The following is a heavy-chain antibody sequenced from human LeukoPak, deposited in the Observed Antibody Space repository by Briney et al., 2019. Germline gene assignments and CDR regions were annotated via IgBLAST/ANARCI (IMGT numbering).Heavy chain of an antibody. Sequence: ASVTVSCMVSGYTLTELSMHWVRQAPGKGLEWVGGFYPEDGETIYAQKFQGRVTMTGDTSTDTAYMELSSLRSEDTAVYYCARGHEYQPPGAYWGQGTLVTVSS. D-gene: IGHD2-2*01. J-gene: IGHJ4*02. V-gene: IGHV1-24*01. CDR3: ARGHEYQPPGAY. CDR1: GYTLTELS. CDR2: FYPEDGET.